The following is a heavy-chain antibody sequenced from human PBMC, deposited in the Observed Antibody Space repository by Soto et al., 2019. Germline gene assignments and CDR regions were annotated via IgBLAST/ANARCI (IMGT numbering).Heavy chain of an antibody. CDR3: VRDGTKTLRDWFDP. D-gene: IGHD1-1*01. J-gene: IGHJ5*02. Sequence: SETLSLTCTVSGGSINSYWWSWIRQPAGKGLEWIGRIYATGTTDYNPSLKSRVMMSVDTSKKQFSLRLRSVAAADTAVYYCVRDGTKTLRDWFDPWGQGISVTVSS. CDR1: GGSINSYW. CDR2: IYATGTT. V-gene: IGHV4-4*07.